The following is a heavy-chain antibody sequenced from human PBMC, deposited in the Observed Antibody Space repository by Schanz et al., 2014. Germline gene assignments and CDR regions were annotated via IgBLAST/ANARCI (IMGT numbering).Heavy chain of an antibody. CDR3: TRSTLWSYDV. V-gene: IGHV4-4*02. Sequence: QVQLQESGPGLVKPSGTLSLTCVVSGGSISSGVWWTWARQSPGKGLECIGEIFHSGTTNYNPSLESRVTISVDKSKNPFSLILSSMTAADTAVYYCTRSTLWSYDVWGRGTMVIVSS. CDR2: IFHSGTT. CDR1: GGSISSGVW. D-gene: IGHD2-21*01. J-gene: IGHJ3*01.